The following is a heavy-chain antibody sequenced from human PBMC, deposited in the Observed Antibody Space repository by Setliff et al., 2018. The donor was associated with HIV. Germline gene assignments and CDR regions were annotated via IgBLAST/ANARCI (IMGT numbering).Heavy chain of an antibody. J-gene: IGHJ6*03. CDR2: INPSGGST. Sequence: ASVKVSCKASGYTFTSYYMHWVRQAPGQGLEWMGIINPSGGSTSYAQKFQGRVTMTRDTSTSTVYMELSSLRSEDTAVYYWARGGYYDSSGKDYYYYYMDVWGKGTTVTVSS. CDR1: GYTFTSYY. CDR3: ARGGYYDSSGKDYYYYYMDV. V-gene: IGHV1-46*01. D-gene: IGHD3-22*01.